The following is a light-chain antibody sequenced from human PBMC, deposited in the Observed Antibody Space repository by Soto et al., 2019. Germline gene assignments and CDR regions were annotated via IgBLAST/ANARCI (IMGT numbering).Light chain of an antibody. Sequence: EIVMTQSPATLSVSPGARAPLSCRASQSVSSNLAWYQQKPGQAPRLLIYDASSRATGIPDRFSGGGSGTDFTLTISRLEPEDFAVYYCQQFSSYPLTFGGGTKVDIK. J-gene: IGKJ4*01. V-gene: IGKV3-20*01. CDR2: DAS. CDR3: QQFSSYPLT. CDR1: QSVSSN.